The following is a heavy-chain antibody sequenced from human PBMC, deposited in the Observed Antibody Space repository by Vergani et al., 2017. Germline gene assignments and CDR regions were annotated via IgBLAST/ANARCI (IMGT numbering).Heavy chain of an antibody. Sequence: QVQLQESGPGLVKPSETLSLTCTVSGGSISSYYWSWIRQPPGKGLEWIGYIYYSGSTNYNPSLKSRVTISVDTSKNQFSLKLSSVTAADTAVYYCARDLRIAARPNPSSSWSDNDYWGQGTLVTVSS. CDR3: ARDLRIAARPNPSSSWSDNDY. V-gene: IGHV4-59*01. CDR2: IYYSGST. D-gene: IGHD6-6*01. J-gene: IGHJ4*02. CDR1: GGSISSYY.